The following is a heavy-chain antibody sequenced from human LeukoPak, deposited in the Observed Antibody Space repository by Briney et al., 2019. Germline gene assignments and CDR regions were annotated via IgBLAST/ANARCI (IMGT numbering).Heavy chain of an antibody. CDR1: GYTFTSYG. D-gene: IGHD2-2*01. Sequence: ASVKVSCKASGYTFTSYGISWVRQAPGQGLEWMGWISAYNGNTNYAQKLQGRVTMTTDTSTSTAYMELRSLRSDDTAVYYCARVERYCSSTSCHSDYWGQGTLVTVSS. J-gene: IGHJ4*02. CDR2: ISAYNGNT. CDR3: ARVERYCSSTSCHSDY. V-gene: IGHV1-18*01.